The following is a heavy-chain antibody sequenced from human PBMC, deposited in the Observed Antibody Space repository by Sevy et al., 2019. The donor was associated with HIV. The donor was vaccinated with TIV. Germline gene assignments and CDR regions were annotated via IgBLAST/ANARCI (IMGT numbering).Heavy chain of an antibody. V-gene: IGHV3-15*01. Sequence: GGSLRLPCAVSGFTFNNAWMNWVRQAPGTGLQWVGLIKSKIDGETTDYAAPVKGRFTISRDDSKNTLFLQMNSLKIEDTAVYYCATAPGYYDSAPFDYWGPGTLVTVSS. CDR2: IKSKIDGETT. J-gene: IGHJ4*02. CDR1: GFTFNNAW. CDR3: ATAPGYYDSAPFDY. D-gene: IGHD3-22*01.